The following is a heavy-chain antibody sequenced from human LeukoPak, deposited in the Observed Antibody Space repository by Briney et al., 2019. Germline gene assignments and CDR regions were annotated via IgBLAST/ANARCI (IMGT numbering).Heavy chain of an antibody. J-gene: IGHJ4*02. V-gene: IGHV3-11*01. CDR3: ATINSWYYFDY. CDR2: ISSSGSSI. CDR1: GFTFSDYY. D-gene: IGHD6-13*01. Sequence: GGSLRLSCAASGFTFSDYYMSWIRQAPGKGLEWVSYISSSGSSIYYADSVKGRITISRDNAKNSLYLQMNSLRAEDTAVYYCATINSWYYFDYWGQGSLVTVSS.